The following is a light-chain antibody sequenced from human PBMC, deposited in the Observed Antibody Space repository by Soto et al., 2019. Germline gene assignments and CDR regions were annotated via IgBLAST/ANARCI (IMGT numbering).Light chain of an antibody. CDR2: EVS. CDR3: CSYAGSDSMI. Sequence: QSALTQPASVSGSPGQSITISCTGTSSNVGSYNLVSWYQQHPGEAPKLMISEVSKRPSGVSNRFSGSKSGNTASLTISGLLAEDEAHYYCCSYAGSDSMIFGGGTKLTVL. J-gene: IGLJ2*01. CDR1: SSNVGSYNL. V-gene: IGLV2-23*02.